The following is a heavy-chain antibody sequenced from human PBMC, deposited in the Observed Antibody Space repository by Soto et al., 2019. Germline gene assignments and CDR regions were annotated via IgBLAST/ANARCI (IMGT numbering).Heavy chain of an antibody. CDR3: AKDERVLIAVAGTFDY. J-gene: IGHJ4*02. CDR1: GFTFSSYA. V-gene: IGHV3-23*01. D-gene: IGHD6-19*01. CDR2: ISGSGGST. Sequence: GGSLRLSCAASGFTFSSYAMSWVRQAPGKGLEWVSAISGSGGSTYYADSVKGRFTISRDNSKNTLYLQMNSLRAEDTAVYYCAKDERVLIAVAGTFDYWGQGTLVTVSS.